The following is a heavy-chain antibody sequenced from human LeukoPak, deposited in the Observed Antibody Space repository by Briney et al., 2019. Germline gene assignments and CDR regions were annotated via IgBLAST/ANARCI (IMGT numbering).Heavy chain of an antibody. CDR2: IYYSGST. CDR1: GGSISSYY. V-gene: IGHV4-59*01. D-gene: IGHD1-26*01. CDR3: ARLGATEVDY. Sequence: ASETLSLTCTVSGGSISSYYWSWIRQPPGKGLEWIGYIYYSGSTNYNPSLKSRVTISVDTSKNQFSLKLSSVTAADTAVYYCARLGATEVDYWGQGTLVTVSS. J-gene: IGHJ4*02.